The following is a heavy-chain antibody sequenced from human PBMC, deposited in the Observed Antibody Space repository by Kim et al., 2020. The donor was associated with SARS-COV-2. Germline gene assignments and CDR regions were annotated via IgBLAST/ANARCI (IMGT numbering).Heavy chain of an antibody. CDR3: ARGEVTNFWFDP. V-gene: IGHV4-34*01. Sequence: SQTLSLTCAVYGGSFSGYYWSWIRQPPGKGLEWIGEINHSGSTNYNPSLKSRVTISVDTSKNQFSLKLSSVTAADTAVYYCARGEVTNFWFDPWGQGTLV. D-gene: IGHD5-18*01. J-gene: IGHJ5*02. CDR2: INHSGST. CDR1: GGSFSGYY.